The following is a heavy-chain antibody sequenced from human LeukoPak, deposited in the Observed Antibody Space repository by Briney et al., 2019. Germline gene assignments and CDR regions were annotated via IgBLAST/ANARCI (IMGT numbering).Heavy chain of an antibody. CDR2: IDPSDSYT. CDR3: ARLAQHCCSTSCYSGY. CDR1: GYSFTSYW. Sequence: GESLRISCKGSGYSFTSYWISWVRQMPGKGLEWMGRIDPSDSYTNYSPSFQGHVTISADKSISTAYLQWSSLKASDTAMYYCARLAQHCCSTSCYSGYWGQGTLVTVSS. J-gene: IGHJ4*02. D-gene: IGHD2-2*01. V-gene: IGHV5-10-1*01.